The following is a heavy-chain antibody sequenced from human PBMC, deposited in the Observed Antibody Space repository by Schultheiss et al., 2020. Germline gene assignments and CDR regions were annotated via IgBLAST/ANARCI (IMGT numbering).Heavy chain of an antibody. Sequence: GESLKISCAASGFTFSRYAMHWVRQAPGKGLEWVTVISYDGSNKYYADSVKGRFTISRDNSKNTLYLQMNSLRVEDTTVYYCATPRVAVADNFDYWGQGTLVTVSS. V-gene: IGHV3-30-3*02. CDR3: ATPRVAVADNFDY. D-gene: IGHD6-19*01. CDR2: ISYDGSNK. CDR1: GFTFSRYA. J-gene: IGHJ4*02.